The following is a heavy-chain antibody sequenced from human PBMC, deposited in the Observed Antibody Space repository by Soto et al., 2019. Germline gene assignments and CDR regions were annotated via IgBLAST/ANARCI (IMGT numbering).Heavy chain of an antibody. Sequence: QVQLVQSGAGVKKPGASVKVSCKASGYTFTSSGISWVRQAPGQGLEWMGWISAYNGNTNYAQNLQGRVTMTTDTSTSTAYRELRSLRSDITAVYYCARDLAPSDYWGQGTLVTVSS. CDR3: ARDLAPSDY. V-gene: IGHV1-18*01. CDR1: GYTFTSSG. CDR2: ISAYNGNT. J-gene: IGHJ4*02. D-gene: IGHD2-21*01.